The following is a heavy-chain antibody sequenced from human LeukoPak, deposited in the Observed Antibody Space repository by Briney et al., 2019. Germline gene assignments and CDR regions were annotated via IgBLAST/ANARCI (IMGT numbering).Heavy chain of an antibody. CDR2: IRGRGGST. J-gene: IGHJ4*02. CDR3: AKHPGEGYFDSSGYYHYYFDY. D-gene: IGHD3-22*01. V-gene: IGHV3-23*01. CDR1: GLTFTNYA. Sequence: GGSLRLSCAASGLTFTNYAMSWVRQAPGKGLEWVSAIRGRGGSTYYADSVKGRFTISRDNSKNTLYLQMSSLRAEDTAVYYCAKHPGEGYFDSSGYYHYYFDYWGQGTLVTVSS.